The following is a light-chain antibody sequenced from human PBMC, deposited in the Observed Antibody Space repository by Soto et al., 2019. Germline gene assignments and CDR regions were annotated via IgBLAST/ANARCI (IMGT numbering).Light chain of an antibody. V-gene: IGLV1-44*01. CDR1: SSDIGSNP. CDR2: RDN. Sequence: QAVVTQPPSASGTPGQRVAISCSGGSSDIGSNPVNWYLHLPGAAPKLLIYRDNQRPSGVPDPFPGSKSGTSASLTISGLQSEDEADYFCSAWDDNIYGPVFGGGTKLTVL. CDR3: SAWDDNIYGPV. J-gene: IGLJ2*01.